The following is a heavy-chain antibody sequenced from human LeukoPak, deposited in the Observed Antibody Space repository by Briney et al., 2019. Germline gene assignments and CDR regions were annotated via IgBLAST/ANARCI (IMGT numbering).Heavy chain of an antibody. D-gene: IGHD3-10*01. CDR3: ARDGFGELLFPSYYFDY. CDR1: GYTFTSYG. Sequence: GAPVKVACKPSGYTFTSYGIIWVRQAPGQGLKCRGGISAYNGNTNYAQKLQGRVTMTTDTSTSTAYMELRSLRSDDTDVYYCARDGFGELLFPSYYFDYWGQGTLVTVSS. V-gene: IGHV1-18*04. J-gene: IGHJ4*02. CDR2: ISAYNGNT.